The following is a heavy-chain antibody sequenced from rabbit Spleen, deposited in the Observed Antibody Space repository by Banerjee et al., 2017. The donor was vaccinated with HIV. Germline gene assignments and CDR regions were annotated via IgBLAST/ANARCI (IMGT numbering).Heavy chain of an antibody. V-gene: IGHV1S40*01. CDR3: ARDLDGVIGWNFGW. J-gene: IGHJ4*01. Sequence: QSLEESGGDLVKPGASLTLTCTASGFTLSGYYMCWVRQAPGKGLEWIACINNGDANTYYASWAKGRFTVSRASSTTVTLQMTSLTAADTATYFCARDLDGVIGWNFGWWGPGTLVTVS. CDR1: GFTLSGYY. CDR2: INNGDANT. D-gene: IGHD1-1*01.